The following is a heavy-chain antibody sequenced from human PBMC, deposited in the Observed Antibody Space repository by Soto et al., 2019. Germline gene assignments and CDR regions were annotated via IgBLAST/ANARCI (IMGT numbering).Heavy chain of an antibody. CDR2: IYASGST. D-gene: IGHD3-10*01. J-gene: IGHJ6*02. Sequence: PSETLSLTCTVSGGSISGYYWSWIRQPAGKGLEWIGRIYASGSTKYNPSLESRVTMSVDASKNQFSLKLSTVTAADTAVYYCGSGVWFGEFGPNYYGTDLRGPGTT. CDR1: GGSISGYY. CDR3: GSGVWFGEFGPNYYGTDL. V-gene: IGHV4-4*07.